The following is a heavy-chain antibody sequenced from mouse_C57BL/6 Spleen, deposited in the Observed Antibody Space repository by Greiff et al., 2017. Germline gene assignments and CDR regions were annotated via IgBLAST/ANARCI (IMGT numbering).Heavy chain of an antibody. J-gene: IGHJ2*01. CDR3: ASYGNYFDY. V-gene: IGHV1-42*01. CDR1: GYSFTGYY. D-gene: IGHD2-1*01. CDR2: INPSTGGT. Sequence: EVQGVESGPELVKPGASVKISCKASGYSFTGYYMNWVKQSPEKSLEWIGEINPSTGGTTYNQKFKAKATLTVDKSSSTAYMQLKSLTSEDSAVYYCASYGNYFDYWGQGTTLTVSS.